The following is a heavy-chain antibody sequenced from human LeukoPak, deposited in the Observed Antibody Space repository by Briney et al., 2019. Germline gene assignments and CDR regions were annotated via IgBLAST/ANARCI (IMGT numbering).Heavy chain of an antibody. V-gene: IGHV4-59*01. D-gene: IGHD3-16*02. CDR3: ARAYRLTSPRGFDP. Sequence: PSETLSLTCTVSGGFISGYYWNWIRQSPGKGLEWIGYIFYTGDTDYNPSLRSRVTMSVDRSNNRFSLQLASVTTADSASYYCARAYRLTSPRGFDPWGPGILVTVSS. J-gene: IGHJ5*02. CDR2: IFYTGDT. CDR1: GGFISGYY.